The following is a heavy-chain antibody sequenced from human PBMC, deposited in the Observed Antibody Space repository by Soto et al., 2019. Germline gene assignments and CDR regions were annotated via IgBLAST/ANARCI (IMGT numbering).Heavy chain of an antibody. CDR3: ARGDYFDNSGPFSDAFDV. V-gene: IGHV3-7*04. D-gene: IGHD3-22*01. CDR1: GFTFNKYW. CDR2: IKQDGTEK. Sequence: PGGSLRLSCAASGFTFNKYWISWGRQAPGTGLEWVDNIKQDGTEKWYVDTVKGRFTISRDNAKNSLYLQVNNLRAEDTAVYYCARGDYFDNSGPFSDAFDVWGQGT. J-gene: IGHJ3*01.